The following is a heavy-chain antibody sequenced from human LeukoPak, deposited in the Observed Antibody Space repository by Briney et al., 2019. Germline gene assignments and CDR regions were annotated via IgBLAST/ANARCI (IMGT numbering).Heavy chain of an antibody. CDR3: ARARQSDF. V-gene: IGHV1-2*02. CDR2: INPNSGGT. J-gene: IGHJ4*02. Sequence: ASVKVSCKAAGYTFTAYYMHWVRQAPGQGLEWMGWINPNSGGTNYAQKFQGRVTMTRDTSIGTAYMELSGLRSDDTAVYYCARARQSDFWGPGTLVTVSS. CDR1: GYTFTAYY.